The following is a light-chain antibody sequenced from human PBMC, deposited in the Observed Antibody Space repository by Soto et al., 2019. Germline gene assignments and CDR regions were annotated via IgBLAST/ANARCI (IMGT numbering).Light chain of an antibody. J-gene: IGKJ5*01. V-gene: IGKV1-5*01. CDR2: DAS. CDR1: QSISSW. Sequence: DIQMTQSPSTLSASVGDRVTITCRASQSISSWLAWYQQKPGKAPKLLIYDASSLESGVPSRFSGSGSGTEFTLTISSLQPDEFTTYYCQHFTVGQGTRLEIK. CDR3: QHFT.